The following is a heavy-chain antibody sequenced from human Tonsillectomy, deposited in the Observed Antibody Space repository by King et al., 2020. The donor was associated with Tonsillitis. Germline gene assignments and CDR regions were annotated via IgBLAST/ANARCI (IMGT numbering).Heavy chain of an antibody. CDR1: GFTFSSYG. CDR3: AKDLYNYGDFRPTSWDIDC. Sequence: HVQLVESGGGVVQPGGSLRLSCAASGFTFSSYGMHWVRQAPGKGLEWVAFIRYDGNNKYYVDSVKGRFTISRDNSKNTLILQMNSLRAEDAAVYHCAKDLYNYGDFRPTSWDIDCWGQGTLVTVSS. CDR2: IRYDGNNK. J-gene: IGHJ4*02. V-gene: IGHV3-30*02. D-gene: IGHD4-17*01.